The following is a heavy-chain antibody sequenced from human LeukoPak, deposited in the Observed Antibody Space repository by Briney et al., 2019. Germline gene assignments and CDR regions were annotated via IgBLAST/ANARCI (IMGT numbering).Heavy chain of an antibody. CDR3: ARVRDSSGYYYFDY. D-gene: IGHD3-22*01. V-gene: IGHV1-8*01. CDR1: GYTFTSYD. CDR2: LNPNSGNT. Sequence: ASVKVSCKASGYTFTSYDINWVRQATGQGLEWMGWLNPNSGNTGYAQKFQGRVTMTRNTSISTAYMELSSLRSEDTAVYYCARVRDSSGYYYFDYWGQGTLVTVSS. J-gene: IGHJ4*02.